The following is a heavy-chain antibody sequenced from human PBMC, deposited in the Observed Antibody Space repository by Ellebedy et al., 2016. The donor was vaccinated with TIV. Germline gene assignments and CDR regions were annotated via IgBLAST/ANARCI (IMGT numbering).Heavy chain of an antibody. CDR1: GYTFASYD. J-gene: IGHJ6*02. CDR3: ARDRDASMASYYYYGLDV. D-gene: IGHD5-18*01. V-gene: IGHV1-2*02. Sequence: AASVKVSCKASGYTFASYDINWVRHANGQGLEWMGWINPNSGGTKYAQNFQGRVTMTRDTSISTAYMEVSRLRSDDTAVYYCARDRDASMASYYYYGLDVWGQGTTVTVSS. CDR2: INPNSGGT.